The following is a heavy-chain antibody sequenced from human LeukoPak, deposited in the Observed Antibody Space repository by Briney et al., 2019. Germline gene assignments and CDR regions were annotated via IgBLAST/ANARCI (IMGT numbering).Heavy chain of an antibody. D-gene: IGHD2-2*01. CDR2: INHSGST. J-gene: IGHJ4*02. CDR1: GASFSVYY. Sequence: SETLSLTCAVYGASFSVYYWGWIRQPPGRGLGWIGEINHSGSTNYSPSLESRVTVSVDTSKNTCSLAVSSVTARETGGYYCARTRSTADYWGQGTLVTVSS. CDR3: ARTRSTADY. V-gene: IGHV4-34*01.